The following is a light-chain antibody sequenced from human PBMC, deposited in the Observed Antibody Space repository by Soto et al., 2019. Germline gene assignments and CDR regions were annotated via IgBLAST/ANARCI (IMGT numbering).Light chain of an antibody. CDR1: QSVSSSY. CDR2: DAS. Sequence: EIVLTQSPGTLSLSPGESATLSCRASQSVSSSYLAWYRQKPGQAPRLLIYDASSRATGIPDRFSGSGSGTDFTLTISRLEPEDFAVYSCQQYAASPHFGQGTRLEIK. J-gene: IGKJ5*01. V-gene: IGKV3-20*01. CDR3: QQYAASPH.